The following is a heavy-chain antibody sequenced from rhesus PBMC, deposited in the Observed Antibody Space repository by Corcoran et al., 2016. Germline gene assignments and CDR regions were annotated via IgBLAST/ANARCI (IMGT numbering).Heavy chain of an antibody. Sequence: QVQLQESGPGVVKPSETLSLTCAVSGGSISSGYYYWRWIRQPPGKGLEWIGGIYRKRERTNYNPSLKSRVTISKDTPKNQFSLKLSSVTAADTAVYYCARRGYCTSTTCYAGGLDSWGQGVVVTVSS. V-gene: IGHV4S12*01. CDR1: GGSISSGYYY. CDR3: ARRGYCTSTTCYAGGLDS. D-gene: IGHD2-2*01. CDR2: IYRKRERT. J-gene: IGHJ6*01.